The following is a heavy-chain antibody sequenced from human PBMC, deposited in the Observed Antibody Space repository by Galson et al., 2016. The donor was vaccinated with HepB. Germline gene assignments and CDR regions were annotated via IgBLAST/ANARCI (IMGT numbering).Heavy chain of an antibody. CDR3: AKGRSAIAAAGLNY. CDR1: GFTFKNYA. J-gene: IGHJ4*02. Sequence: LRLSCAASGFTFKNYAMNWVRQAPGKGLEWVSVVSGSGDNTYYADSVKGRLTISRDNSNNTLFLQMNSLRVEDTAVYYCAKGRSAIAAAGLNYWGQGTLVTVSS. V-gene: IGHV3-23*01. D-gene: IGHD6-13*01. CDR2: VSGSGDNT.